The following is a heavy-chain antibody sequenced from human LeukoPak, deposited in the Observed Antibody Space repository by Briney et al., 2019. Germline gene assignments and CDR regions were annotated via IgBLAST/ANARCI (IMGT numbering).Heavy chain of an antibody. J-gene: IGHJ4*02. CDR2: ISGSGGST. D-gene: IGHD5-24*01. CDR1: GFTFSSYA. V-gene: IGHV3-23*01. CDR3: AKEGLWSRNGLPFDY. Sequence: GGSLRLSCVASGFTFSSYAMNWVRQAPGKGLEWVSGISGSGGSTNYADSVKGRFTISRDNSKNTLYLQMNSLTAEDTAVYYCAKEGLWSRNGLPFDYWGQGTLVTVYS.